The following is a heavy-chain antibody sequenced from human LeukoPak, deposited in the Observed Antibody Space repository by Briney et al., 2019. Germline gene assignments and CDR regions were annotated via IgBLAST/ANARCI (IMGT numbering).Heavy chain of an antibody. CDR3: ARGVDNPYYFDY. V-gene: IGHV4-59*01. CDR1: GGSISSYY. J-gene: IGHJ4*02. D-gene: IGHD1-1*01. CDR2: IYYSGST. Sequence: SETLSLTCTVSGGSISSYYWSWIRQPPGKGLEWIGYIYYSGSTNYNPSLKSRVTTSVDTSKNQFSLKLSSVTAADTAVYYCARGVDNPYYFDYWGQGTLVTVSS.